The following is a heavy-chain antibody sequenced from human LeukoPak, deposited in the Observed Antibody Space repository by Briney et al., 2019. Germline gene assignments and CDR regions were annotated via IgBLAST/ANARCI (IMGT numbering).Heavy chain of an antibody. J-gene: IGHJ4*02. V-gene: IGHV1-24*01. CDR3: ATDGPGYSSGWYWGGDY. Sequence: ASVKVSRKVSGYTLTELSMHWVRQAPGKGLEWMGGFDPEDGETIYAQKFQGRVTMTEDTSTDTAYMELSSLRSEDTAVYYCATDGPGYSSGWYWGGDYWGQGTLVTVSS. D-gene: IGHD6-19*01. CDR2: FDPEDGET. CDR1: GYTLTELS.